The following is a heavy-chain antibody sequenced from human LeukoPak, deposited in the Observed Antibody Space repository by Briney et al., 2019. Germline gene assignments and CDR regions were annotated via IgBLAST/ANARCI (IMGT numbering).Heavy chain of an antibody. D-gene: IGHD3-10*01. CDR1: GFISSNYA. V-gene: IGHV3-23*01. CDR2: LTSSGGNT. J-gene: IGHJ4*02. Sequence: GGSLRLSCAASGFISSNYAMSWVRQAPGKGLEWVSSLTSSGGNTYYADSVKGRFTISRDNSKNTLYLQINTLRAEDTAVYYCAKSALSGIYNRWIDWGQGILVTVSS. CDR3: AKSALSGIYNRWID.